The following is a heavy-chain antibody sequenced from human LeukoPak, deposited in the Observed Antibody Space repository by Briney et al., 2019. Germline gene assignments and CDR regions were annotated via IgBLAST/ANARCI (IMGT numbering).Heavy chain of an antibody. D-gene: IGHD5-18*01. CDR1: GASISSYH. Sequence: PSETLSLTCTVSGASISSYHWTWIRQPAGKGLEWIGRISTTGSTNYNPSLKSRVTISVDTANNQISLRLNFVTASDTAIYYCARQPANTAAFDIWGLGTMVTVSS. J-gene: IGHJ3*02. CDR3: ARQPANTAAFDI. V-gene: IGHV4-4*07. CDR2: ISTTGST.